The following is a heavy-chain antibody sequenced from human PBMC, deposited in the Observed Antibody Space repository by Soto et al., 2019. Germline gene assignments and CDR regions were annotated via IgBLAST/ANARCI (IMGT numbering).Heavy chain of an antibody. CDR2: ISYDGSNK. V-gene: IGHV3-30*18. Sequence: QVQLVESGGGVVQPGRSLRLSCAASGFTFSSYGMHWVRQAPGKGLEWVAVISYDGSNKYYADSVKGRFTISRDNSKNTLYLQMNSLRAEDTAVYYCAKDSGRYCSSTSCSNFDYWGQGTLVTVSS. CDR3: AKDSGRYCSSTSCSNFDY. D-gene: IGHD2-2*01. J-gene: IGHJ4*02. CDR1: GFTFSSYG.